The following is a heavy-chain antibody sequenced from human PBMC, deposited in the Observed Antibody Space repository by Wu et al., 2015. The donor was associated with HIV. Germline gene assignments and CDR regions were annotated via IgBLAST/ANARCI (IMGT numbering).Heavy chain of an antibody. CDR3: AGRSERSSSWLLDH. CDR1: GGHLSNYA. Sequence: QVQLVQSGAEVRKPGSSVKVSCKASGGHLSNYAFGWVRQAPGQGLEWMGGIVPIFGTPNYAQKFQGRFTITTDESTSTTYMELTSLRSEDTAVYYCAGRSERSSSWLLDHWGQGTLVTVSS. V-gene: IGHV1-69*05. J-gene: IGHJ4*02. D-gene: IGHD6-13*01. CDR2: IVPIFGTP.